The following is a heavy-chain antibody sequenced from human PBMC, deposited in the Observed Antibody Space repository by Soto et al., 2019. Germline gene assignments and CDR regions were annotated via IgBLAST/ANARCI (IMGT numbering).Heavy chain of an antibody. Sequence: EVQLAESGGGLVQPGGSLRLSCVVSGLTFSRYWMSWVRQAPGKGLEWVANIKEDGSETYYVDSVKGRFTVSRDNAKNSLELEMARLRGEDTAVYYCARPPGRRGSYQNYYWGQGTLVTVSS. CDR1: GLTFSRYW. CDR2: IKEDGSET. J-gene: IGHJ4*02. V-gene: IGHV3-7*03. CDR3: ARPPGRRGSYQNYY. D-gene: IGHD1-26*01.